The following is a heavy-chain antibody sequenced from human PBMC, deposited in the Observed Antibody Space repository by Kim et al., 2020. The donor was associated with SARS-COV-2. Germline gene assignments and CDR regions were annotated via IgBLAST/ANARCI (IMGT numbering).Heavy chain of an antibody. CDR2: IYYSGST. V-gene: IGHV4-59*13. J-gene: IGHJ6*02. CDR3: ARTSTYGTDV. CDR1: GGSMSHFY. Sequence: SETLSLTCTVSGGSMSHFYWSWIRQPPRKGLEWIGYIYYSGSTNCSPSLKRRVSISLDTSTRQFSLNLTSVTAADTAIYFCARTSTYGTDVWGQGTTVTVSS.